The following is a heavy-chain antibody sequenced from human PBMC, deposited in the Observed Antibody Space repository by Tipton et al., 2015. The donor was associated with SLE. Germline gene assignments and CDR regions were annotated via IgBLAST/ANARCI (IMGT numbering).Heavy chain of an antibody. CDR3: ARGSDGEYMRYFDV. V-gene: IGHV4-61*02. D-gene: IGHD4-17*01. CDR2: IYSSGDR. Sequence: TLSLTCTVSGDSISSGSYYWGWIRQPAGKGLGWIGRIYSSGDRDYNPALRSRVTMSIAASQNRVSLRLKSVSAADTAVYYCARGSDGEYMRYFDVWGPGTLVTVSS. J-gene: IGHJ2*01. CDR1: GDSISSGSYY.